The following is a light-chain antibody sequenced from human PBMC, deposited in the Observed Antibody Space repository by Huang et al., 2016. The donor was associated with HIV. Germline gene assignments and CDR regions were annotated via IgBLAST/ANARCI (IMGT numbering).Light chain of an antibody. J-gene: IGKJ4*01. CDR2: DPS. CDR3: QQYDNWPPGLT. Sequence: EIVMTQSPANLSVSPGGGATLSCRASQNVRSNLAWYQQTPGQAPRLLIYDPSTRAAGVPARFSGSGSGTEFTLTISGLQSEDFAVYYCQQYDNWPPGLTFGGGTKVEI. CDR1: QNVRSN. V-gene: IGKV3D-15*01.